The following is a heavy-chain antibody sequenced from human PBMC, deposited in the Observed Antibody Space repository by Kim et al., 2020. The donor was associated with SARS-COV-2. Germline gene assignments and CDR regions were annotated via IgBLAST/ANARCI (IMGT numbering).Heavy chain of an antibody. J-gene: IGHJ4*02. CDR2: EDGET. CDR3: ATDPEEN. V-gene: IGHV1-24*01. Sequence: EDGETIYAQKFQGRVTMTEDTSTDTAYMELSSLRSEDTAVYYCATDPEENWGQGTLVTVSS.